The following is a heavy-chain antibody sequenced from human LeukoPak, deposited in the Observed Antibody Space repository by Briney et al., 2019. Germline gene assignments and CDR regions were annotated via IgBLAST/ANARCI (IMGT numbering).Heavy chain of an antibody. D-gene: IGHD4-17*01. CDR2: IYHSGST. J-gene: IGHJ3*02. CDR1: GYSISSGYY. CDR3: ARGGYGDYGPDAFDI. Sequence: SETLPLTCTVSGYSISSGYYWGWLRQPPGKGLEWIGSIYHSGSTYYNPSLKSRVTISVDTSKNQFSLKLSSVTAADTAVYYCARGGYGDYGPDAFDIWGQGTMVTVSS. V-gene: IGHV4-38-2*02.